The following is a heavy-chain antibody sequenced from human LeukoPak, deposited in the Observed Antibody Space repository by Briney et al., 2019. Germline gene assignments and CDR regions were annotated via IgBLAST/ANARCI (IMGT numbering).Heavy chain of an antibody. CDR3: AKARVWYYYYMDV. CDR1: GFTFDDYA. Sequence: PGGSLRLSCAASGFTFDDYAMHWVRQAPGKGLEWVSGISGSGGSTYYADSVKGRFTISRDNSKNTLYLQMNSLRAEDTAVYYCAKARVWYYYYMDVWGKGTTVTVSS. J-gene: IGHJ6*03. CDR2: ISGSGGST. V-gene: IGHV3-23*01.